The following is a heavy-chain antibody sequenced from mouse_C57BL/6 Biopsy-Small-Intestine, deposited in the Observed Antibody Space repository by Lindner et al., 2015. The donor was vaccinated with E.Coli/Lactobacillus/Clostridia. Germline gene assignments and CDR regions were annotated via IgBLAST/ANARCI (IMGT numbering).Heavy chain of an antibody. V-gene: IGHV1-54*01. Sequence: VQLQESGAELVRPGTSVKVSCRASGYAFANYLIEWVKQRPGKGLEWIGQMYPGDGDTDYNGKFKGKATLTADKSSSTAYMQLGSLTSEDSAVYFCARGERGDFDYWGQGTTLTVSS. CDR3: ARGERGDFDY. CDR2: MYPGDGDT. CDR1: GYAFANYL. J-gene: IGHJ2*01.